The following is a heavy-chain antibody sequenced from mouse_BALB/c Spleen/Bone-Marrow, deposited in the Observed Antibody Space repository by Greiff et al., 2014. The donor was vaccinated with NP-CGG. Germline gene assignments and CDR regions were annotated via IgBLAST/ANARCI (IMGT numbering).Heavy chain of an antibody. CDR3: NARDYRYEGYAMDY. V-gene: IGHV14-4*02. Sequence: VQLKESGAELVRSGASVKVSCTASGFNIKDYYMHWVKQRPEQGLEWIGWIDPENGDTEYAPKFQDKATMTADTSSNTAYLQLSSLTFEDTTVYHCNARDYRYEGYAMDYWGQGTSVTVSS. CDR1: GFNIKDYY. CDR2: IDPENGDT. J-gene: IGHJ4*01. D-gene: IGHD2-14*01.